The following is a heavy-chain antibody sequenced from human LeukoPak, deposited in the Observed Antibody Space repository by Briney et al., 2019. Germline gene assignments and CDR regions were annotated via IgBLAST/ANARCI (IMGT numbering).Heavy chain of an antibody. V-gene: IGHV3-74*01. J-gene: IGHJ6*02. CDR2: INSDGSST. CDR1: GFTFSSYW. Sequence: PGGSLRLSCAASGFTFSSYWMHWVRQAPGKGPVWVSRINSDGSSTSYADSVKGRFTISRDNAKNTLYLQMNSLRAEDTAVYYCARVGVVGAQSYYYGMDVWGQGTTVTVSS. CDR3: ARVGVVGAQSYYYGMDV. D-gene: IGHD1-26*01.